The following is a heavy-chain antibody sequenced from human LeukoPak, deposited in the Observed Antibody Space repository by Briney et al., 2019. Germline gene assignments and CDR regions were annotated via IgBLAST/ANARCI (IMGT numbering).Heavy chain of an antibody. V-gene: IGHV3-23*01. CDR3: AKVDCSSTSCYK. J-gene: IGHJ4*02. CDR2: ISGSGDST. D-gene: IGHD2-2*02. CDR1: GFTFSSYA. Sequence: GGSLRLSCAASGFTFSSYAMSWVRRAPEKWLEWVSAISGSGDSTYYADSVKGRFSISRDDSKNTVHPQMNSLRAEDTAVYYCAKVDCSSTSCYKWGQGTLVTVSS.